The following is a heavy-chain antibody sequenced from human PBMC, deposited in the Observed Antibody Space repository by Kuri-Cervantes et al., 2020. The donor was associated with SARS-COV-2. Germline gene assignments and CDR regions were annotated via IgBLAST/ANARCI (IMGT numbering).Heavy chain of an antibody. CDR1: GFTFSSYS. J-gene: IGHJ4*02. CDR2: ISSSSSYI. CDR3: ARVVVVPAATDRQWRLWRLHDD. V-gene: IGHV3-21*01. D-gene: IGHD2-2*01. Sequence: GGSLRLSCAASGFTFSSYSMNWVRQAPGKGLEWVSSISSSSSYIYYADSVKGRFTISRDNAKNSLYLQMNSLRAEDTAVYYCARVVVVPAATDRQWRLWRLHDDWGQGTPVTVSS.